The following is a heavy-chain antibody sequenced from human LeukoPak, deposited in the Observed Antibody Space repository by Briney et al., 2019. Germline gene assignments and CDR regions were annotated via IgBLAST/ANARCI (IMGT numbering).Heavy chain of an antibody. CDR3: AKDLGGRSAGLDY. CDR2: ISYDGSNQ. CDR1: GFTFSSYG. V-gene: IGHV3-30*18. J-gene: IGHJ4*02. D-gene: IGHD6-13*01. Sequence: GGSLRLSCAASGFTFSSYGMHWVRQAPGKGLEWVAVISYDGSNQYYADSVKGRFTISRDNSKNTLYLQMNSLRAEDTAVYYCAKDLGGRSAGLDYWGQGTLVTVSS.